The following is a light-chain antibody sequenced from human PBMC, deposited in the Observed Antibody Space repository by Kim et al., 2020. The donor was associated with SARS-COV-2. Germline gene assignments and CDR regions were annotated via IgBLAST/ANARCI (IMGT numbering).Light chain of an antibody. CDR1: SLRSYC. CDR2: GKN. Sequence: AVGQTVKITCQGASLRSYCASWHQQKPVQAPEIVNYGKNDRPSGIAVRFTGSSLGNTTSLDITGAQAEDEADHYYNSRDSSDMQRVFGGMTQQTVL. J-gene: IGLJ2*01. CDR3: NSRDSSDMQRV. V-gene: IGLV3-19*01.